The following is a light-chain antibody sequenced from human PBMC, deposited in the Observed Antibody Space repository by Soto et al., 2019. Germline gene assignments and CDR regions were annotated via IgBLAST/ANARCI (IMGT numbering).Light chain of an antibody. CDR2: DAS. CDR3: QQRSNWPPLT. CDR1: QSVSSY. Sequence: EIVLTQSPATLSLSPGERATLSCRASQSVSSYLAWYQQKPGQAPRLLIYDASNGATGIPARFSGSGSGTDLSLTISSLEPEDFAVYYCQQRSNWPPLTVGGGIKVEIK. J-gene: IGKJ4*01. V-gene: IGKV3-11*01.